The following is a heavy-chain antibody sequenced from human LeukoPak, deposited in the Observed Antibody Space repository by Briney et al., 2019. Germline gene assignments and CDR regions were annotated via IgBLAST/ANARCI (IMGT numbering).Heavy chain of an antibody. CDR2: IYSGGST. Sequence: PGRSLRLSCAASGFTVSSNYMSWVRQAPGKGLEWVSVIYSGGSTYYADSVKGRFTISRDNSKNTLYLQMNSLRAEDTAVYYCAREGVLGVNYYDSSGYHDAFDIWGQGTMVTVSS. J-gene: IGHJ3*02. CDR3: AREGVLGVNYYDSSGYHDAFDI. CDR1: GFTVSSNY. D-gene: IGHD3-22*01. V-gene: IGHV3-53*01.